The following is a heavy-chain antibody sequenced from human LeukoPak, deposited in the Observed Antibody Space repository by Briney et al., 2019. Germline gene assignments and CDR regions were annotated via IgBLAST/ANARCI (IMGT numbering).Heavy chain of an antibody. V-gene: IGHV4-59*01. CDR1: GGSISSYY. J-gene: IGHJ3*02. D-gene: IGHD2-2*01. Sequence: SETLSLTCTVSGGSISSYYWSWIRQPPGKGLEWIGYIYYSGSTNYNPSLKSRVTISVDTSKNQFSLKLSSVTAADTAVYYCARDPGYQLLSEGAFDIWGQGTMVTVS. CDR3: ARDPGYQLLSEGAFDI. CDR2: IYYSGST.